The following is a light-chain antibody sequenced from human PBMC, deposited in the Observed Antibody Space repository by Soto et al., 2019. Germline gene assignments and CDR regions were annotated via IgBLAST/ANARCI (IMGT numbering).Light chain of an antibody. CDR1: SSNIGSNT. Sequence: QAVVTQPPSASGTPGQRVTISCSGSSSNIGSNTVNWYQQLPGTAPKLLIYSNNQRPSGVPDRFPGSKSGTSASLAISGLQSEDEADYYCAAWDDSLNGWVFGGGTKVTVL. V-gene: IGLV1-44*01. J-gene: IGLJ3*02. CDR2: SNN. CDR3: AAWDDSLNGWV.